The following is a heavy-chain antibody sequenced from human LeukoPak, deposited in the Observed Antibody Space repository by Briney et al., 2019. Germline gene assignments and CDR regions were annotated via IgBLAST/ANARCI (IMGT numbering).Heavy chain of an antibody. Sequence: GGSLRLSCAASGFTFSSYSMNWVRQAPGKGLEWVSAISGSGGSTYYADSVKGRFTISRDNSKNTLYLQMNSLRAEDTAVYYCAKTGYSSSWFFPFDYWGQGTLVTVSS. D-gene: IGHD6-13*01. CDR3: AKTGYSSSWFFPFDY. V-gene: IGHV3-23*01. J-gene: IGHJ4*02. CDR1: GFTFSSYS. CDR2: ISGSGGST.